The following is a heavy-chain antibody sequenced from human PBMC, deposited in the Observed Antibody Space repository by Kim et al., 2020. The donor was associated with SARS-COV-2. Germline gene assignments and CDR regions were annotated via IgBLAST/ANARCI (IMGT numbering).Heavy chain of an antibody. J-gene: IGHJ4*02. Sequence: GGSLRLSCTGSGFTFGDYAMSWVRQAPGKGLEWVGFIKSKAYGGTTEYAASVKGRFSISRDDSKSIAYLQMNSLKTEDTAVYYCTRPTIFGVGPGADWGQGALVTVSS. CDR1: GFTFGDYA. CDR2: IKSKAYGGTT. D-gene: IGHD3-3*02. V-gene: IGHV3-49*04. CDR3: TRPTIFGVGPGAD.